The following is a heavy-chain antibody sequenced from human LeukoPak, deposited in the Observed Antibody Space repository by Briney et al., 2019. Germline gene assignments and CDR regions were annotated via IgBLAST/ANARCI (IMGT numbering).Heavy chain of an antibody. Sequence: GGSLQISCKGSGYTFTSYWIGWVRQLPGKGLEWMGIIYPGDSDTRYSPSFQGQVTISADKTISTAYLQWSSLKASDTAMYYCAREGDGYMSYWGQGTLVTVSS. CDR2: IYPGDSDT. J-gene: IGHJ4*02. CDR3: AREGDGYMSY. D-gene: IGHD5-24*01. V-gene: IGHV5-51*01. CDR1: GYTFTSYW.